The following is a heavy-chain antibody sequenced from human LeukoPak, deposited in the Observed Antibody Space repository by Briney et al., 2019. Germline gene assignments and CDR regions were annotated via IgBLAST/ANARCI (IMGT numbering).Heavy chain of an antibody. D-gene: IGHD3-22*01. CDR3: ARDLDSPGDWFDP. J-gene: IGHJ5*02. Sequence: PGGSLRLSCAASGFTFSSYWMHWVRQAPGKGLVWVSRINSDGSSTSYADSVKGRFTISRDNANNTLYLQMNSLRAEDTAVYYCARDLDSPGDWFDPWGQGTLVTVSP. CDR2: INSDGSST. CDR1: GFTFSSYW. V-gene: IGHV3-74*01.